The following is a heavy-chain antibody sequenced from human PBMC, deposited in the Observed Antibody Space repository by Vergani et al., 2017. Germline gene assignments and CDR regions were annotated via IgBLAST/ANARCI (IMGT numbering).Heavy chain of an antibody. J-gene: IGHJ5*02. D-gene: IGHD3-3*01. Sequence: EVQLLESGGDLVQPGGSLRLSCAASGFTFIMHAMSWVRPAPGKGLEWVSTFSASDRRTHYADSVKGRFTISRDNAKKSLYLQMNSLRVEDTAVYYCASGSSGFFALTSPNWFDPWGQGTLVTVS. CDR1: GFTFIMHA. V-gene: IGHV3-23*01. CDR2: FSASDRRT. CDR3: ASGSSGFFALTSPNWFDP.